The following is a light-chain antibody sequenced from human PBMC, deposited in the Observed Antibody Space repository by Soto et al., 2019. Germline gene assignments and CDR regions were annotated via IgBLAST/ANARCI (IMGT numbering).Light chain of an antibody. V-gene: IGKV3-15*01. Sequence: EIVLTQSPGTLSLSPGERATLSCRASQSVSNNYLAWYQQKPGQAPRLLIYGASTRATGIPARFSGSGSGTEFTLTINSLQSEDFAVYYCLQHNNWWTFGQGTKVDIK. CDR3: LQHNNWWT. J-gene: IGKJ1*01. CDR1: QSVSNN. CDR2: GAS.